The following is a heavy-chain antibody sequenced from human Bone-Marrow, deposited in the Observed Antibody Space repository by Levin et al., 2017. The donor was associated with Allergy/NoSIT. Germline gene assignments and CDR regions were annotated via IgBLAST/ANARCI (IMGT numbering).Heavy chain of an antibody. Sequence: LSLTCAVSGFTFANYWMTWVRQAPGKGLQWVANIKHDGSEVAYLDSVEGRFTISRDNARNSLYLEMNNLRAEDTAVYYCARDGGSEQYFFDFWGQGSLVTVSS. CDR1: GFTFANYW. V-gene: IGHV3-7*01. CDR2: IKHDGSEV. CDR3: ARDGGSEQYFFDF. J-gene: IGHJ4*02. D-gene: IGHD3-16*01.